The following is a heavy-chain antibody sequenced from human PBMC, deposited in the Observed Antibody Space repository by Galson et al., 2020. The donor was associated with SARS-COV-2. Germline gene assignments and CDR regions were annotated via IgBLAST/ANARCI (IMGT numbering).Heavy chain of an antibody. J-gene: IGHJ4*02. CDR2: IHYTGNT. CDR1: GASISRDH. V-gene: IGHV4-59*01. CDR3: ARGFDDYGGNSLSVFDF. Sequence: SETLSLTCTVSGASISRDHWSWIRQTPGKGLEWIGYIHYTGNTNYNPSLTSRVIISLDTSRNQFSLKLNSVTPADTAVYYCARGFDDYGGNSLSVFDFWGQGTLVSVSS. D-gene: IGHD4-17*01.